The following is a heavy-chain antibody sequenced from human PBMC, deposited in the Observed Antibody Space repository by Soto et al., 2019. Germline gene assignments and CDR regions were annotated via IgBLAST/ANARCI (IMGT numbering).Heavy chain of an antibody. CDR3: GGILGNDKVWGGYRYLPRGKTWSAP. Sequence: QVQLQQWGAGLLKPSETLSLTCAVYGGSFSGYYWSWIRQPPGKGLEWIGEINHSGSTNYNPSLRVGSTIQLAPPKTQFSLRLSFGPAAAPAWNSCGGILGNDKVWGGYRYLPRGKTWSAPWGKGTLVPVSS. CDR2: INHSGST. CDR1: GGSFSGYY. V-gene: IGHV4-34*01. J-gene: IGHJ5*02. D-gene: IGHD3-16*02.